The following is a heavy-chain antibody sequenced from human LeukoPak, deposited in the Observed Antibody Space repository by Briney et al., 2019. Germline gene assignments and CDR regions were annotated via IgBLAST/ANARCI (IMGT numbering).Heavy chain of an antibody. J-gene: IGHJ4*02. CDR3: ATGHYDFWSGPWYFDY. V-gene: IGHV1-24*01. D-gene: IGHD3-3*01. CDR2: FDPEDGET. Sequence: ASVKVYCKVSGYTLTELSMHWVRQAPGKGLEWMGGFDPEDGETIYAQKFQGRVTMTEDTSTDTAYMELSSLRSEDTAVYYCATGHYDFWSGPWYFDYWGQGTLVTVSS. CDR1: GYTLTELS.